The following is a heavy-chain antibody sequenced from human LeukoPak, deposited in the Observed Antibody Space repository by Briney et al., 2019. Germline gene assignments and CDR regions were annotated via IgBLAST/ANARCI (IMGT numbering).Heavy chain of an antibody. Sequence: SETLSLTCAVYGGSFSGYYWSWIRQPPGKGLEWIGEINHSGSTNYNPSLKSRVTISVDTSKNQFSLKLSSVTAADTAAYYCARRDGYSRTYFDYWGQGTLVTVSS. CDR2: INHSGST. CDR3: ARRDGYSRTYFDY. CDR1: GGSFSGYY. V-gene: IGHV4-34*01. J-gene: IGHJ4*02. D-gene: IGHD5-24*01.